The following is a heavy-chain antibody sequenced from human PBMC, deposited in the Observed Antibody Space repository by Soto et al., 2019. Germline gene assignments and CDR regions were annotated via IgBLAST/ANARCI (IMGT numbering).Heavy chain of an antibody. CDR3: ARDGVRHTYYYDSSGYRNFDY. Sequence: GGSLRLSCAASGFTFSSYGMHWVRQAPGKGLEWVAVIWYDGSNKYYADSVKGRFTISRDSSKNTLYLQMNSLRAEDTAVYYCARDGVRHTYYYDSSGYRNFDYWGQGTLVTVSS. J-gene: IGHJ4*02. V-gene: IGHV3-33*01. D-gene: IGHD3-22*01. CDR1: GFTFSSYG. CDR2: IWYDGSNK.